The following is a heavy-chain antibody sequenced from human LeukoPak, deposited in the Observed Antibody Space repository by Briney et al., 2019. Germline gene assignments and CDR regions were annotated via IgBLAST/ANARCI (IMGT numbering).Heavy chain of an antibody. CDR3: ARGDAGSFSGYDY. CDR1: GYTFTNYY. J-gene: IGHJ4*02. Sequence: ASVKVSCKASGYTFTNYYMHWVRQAPGQGPEWMGVINPSSGSTTYAQKFQDRATMTRDTSTSTVYMEVSSLRSEDTAMYYCARGDAGSFSGYDYWCQGTLVTVSS. V-gene: IGHV1-46*01. D-gene: IGHD1-26*01. CDR2: INPSSGST.